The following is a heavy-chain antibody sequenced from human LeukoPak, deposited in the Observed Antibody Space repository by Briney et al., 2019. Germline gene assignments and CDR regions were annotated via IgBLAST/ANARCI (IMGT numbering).Heavy chain of an antibody. V-gene: IGHV3-21*01. CDR3: ARVKDIVATSLDY. CDR1: GFTFTTYS. J-gene: IGHJ4*02. Sequence: PGGSLRLSCAASGFTFTTYSMNWVRQAPGKGLEWVSFISSSTSYIYYADSVKGRFTISRDNARNSLYLQMNSLRAEDTAVYYCARVKDIVATSLDYWGQGTLVTVSS. D-gene: IGHD5-12*01. CDR2: ISSSTSYI.